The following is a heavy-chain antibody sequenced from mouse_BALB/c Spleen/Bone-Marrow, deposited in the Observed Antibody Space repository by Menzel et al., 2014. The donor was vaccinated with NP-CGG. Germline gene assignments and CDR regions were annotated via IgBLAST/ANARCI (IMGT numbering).Heavy chain of an antibody. CDR2: SRNKANDYTT. CDR3: ARYTYPGYFDV. D-gene: IGHD5-1*01. V-gene: IGHV7-1*02. Sequence: EVHLVESGGGLVQPGGSLRLSCATSGFTFSDFYMEWVRQPPGKRLEWIAASRNKANDYTTEYSASVKGRFIVSRDTSKSILYLQMNALRAEDTAIYYCARYTYPGYFDVWGAGTTVTVSS. J-gene: IGHJ1*01. CDR1: GFTFSDFY.